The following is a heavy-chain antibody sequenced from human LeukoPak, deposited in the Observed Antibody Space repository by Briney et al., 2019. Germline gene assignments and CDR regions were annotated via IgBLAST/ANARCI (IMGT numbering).Heavy chain of an antibody. CDR1: GGSINNYY. D-gene: IGHD2-15*01. CDR3: ARVGYCSGGSWCYVDY. CDR2: IHTSGSI. J-gene: IGHJ4*02. V-gene: IGHV4-4*07. Sequence: PSETLSLTCTVSGGSINNYYWSWIRQPAGKGLDWIGRIHTSGSINYNPSLKSRVTMSVDTSKNQFSLKLSSVTAADTAVYYCARVGYCSGGSWCYVDYWGQGTLVTVSS.